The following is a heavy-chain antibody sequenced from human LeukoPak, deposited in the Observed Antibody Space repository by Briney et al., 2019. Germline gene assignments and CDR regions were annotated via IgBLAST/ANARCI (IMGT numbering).Heavy chain of an antibody. J-gene: IGHJ4*02. Sequence: GGSLRLSSAASGFTFSSYAMTWVRQAPGKGLEWVSAISSDGTYIYYGDSVKGRFTSSRDNSKSTLYLQMSNLRAEDTAVYFCAKNRATGLAFYDYWGQGTQVTVSS. D-gene: IGHD5-24*01. V-gene: IGHV3-23*01. CDR2: ISSDGTYI. CDR3: AKNRATGLAFYDY. CDR1: GFTFSSYA.